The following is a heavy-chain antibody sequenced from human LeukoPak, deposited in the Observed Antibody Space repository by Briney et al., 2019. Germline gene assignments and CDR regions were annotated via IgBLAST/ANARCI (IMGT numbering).Heavy chain of an antibody. Sequence: GGSLRLSCAASGFTFSNYGMHWVRQAPGKGLEWVAVISYDGSNKHYADSVKGRFTISRDNSKNTLYLQMNSLRAEDTAVYYCAKDKYSGSYGPLDYWGQGTLVTVSS. CDR3: AKDKYSGSYGPLDY. D-gene: IGHD1-26*01. CDR1: GFTFSNYG. CDR2: ISYDGSNK. J-gene: IGHJ4*02. V-gene: IGHV3-30*18.